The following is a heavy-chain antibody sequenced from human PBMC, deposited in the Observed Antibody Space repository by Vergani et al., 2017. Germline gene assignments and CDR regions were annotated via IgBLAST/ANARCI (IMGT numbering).Heavy chain of an antibody. CDR1: GGSFNSGSYY. V-gene: IGHV4-61*02. CDR2: IHTNGVL. CDR3: ARGNPYVDFDN. J-gene: IGHJ3*02. Sequence: QVQLQESGPGLVKPSQTLSLTCTVSGGSFNSGSYYWSWLRQTAGKRLDWIGRIHTNGVLHYNPSLNSRATISVATSPNQIPLRLTSVTATDTAIYFCARGNPYVDFDNWGQGTMITVSS. D-gene: IGHD3-16*01.